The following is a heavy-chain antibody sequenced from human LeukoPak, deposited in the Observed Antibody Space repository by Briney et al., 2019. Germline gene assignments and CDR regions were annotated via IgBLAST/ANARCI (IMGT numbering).Heavy chain of an antibody. CDR3: ARSAYDYVWGTLGY. V-gene: IGHV4-34*01. CDR1: GGSLSGFY. J-gene: IGHJ4*02. D-gene: IGHD3-16*01. CDR2: VHHSGST. Sequence: SGTLSLTCVVNGGSLSGFYWNWIRQPPGKGLEWIGDVHHSGSTNYNPSLESRVTISLDTSKNVVSLKLTSVTAADTAFYYCARSAYDYVWGTLGYWGQGTLVTVSS.